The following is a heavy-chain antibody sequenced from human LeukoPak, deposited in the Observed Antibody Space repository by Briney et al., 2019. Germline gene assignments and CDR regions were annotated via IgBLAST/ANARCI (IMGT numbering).Heavy chain of an antibody. J-gene: IGHJ6*03. D-gene: IGHD3-10*01. CDR1: GGSISSYY. V-gene: IGHV4-59*01. Sequence: SETLSLTCTVSGGSISSYYWIWIRQPPGKGPEWLWSIYYSGNTKYNSSLKSRGSILADTSNNQFSLRLSSVTAEYTAVYYCASEGLRPIGVIDVWGKGTPVTVSS. CDR3: ASEGLRPIGVIDV. CDR2: IYYSGNT.